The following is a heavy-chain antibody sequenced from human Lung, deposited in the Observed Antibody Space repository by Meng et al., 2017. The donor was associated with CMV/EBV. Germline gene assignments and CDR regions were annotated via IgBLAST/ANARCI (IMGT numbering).Heavy chain of an antibody. J-gene: IGHJ1*01. CDR3: ARTLYSHVPDL. CDR2: VYYTGST. V-gene: IGHV4-61*01. D-gene: IGHD5-18*01. Sequence: SXTXSLXCTVSGASIDSDNYYWSWIRQSPGKGLEWIGYVYYTGSTTYNPSFKSRAAISLDTSDHSFSLKLTSMIAADTAIYFCARTLYSHVPDLWGQGALVTVSS. CDR1: GASIDSDNYY.